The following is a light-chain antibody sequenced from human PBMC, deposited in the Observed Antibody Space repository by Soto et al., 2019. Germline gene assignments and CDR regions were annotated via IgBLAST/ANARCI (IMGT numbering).Light chain of an antibody. J-gene: IGKJ1*01. CDR3: QQYNSYL. V-gene: IGKV1-5*01. CDR1: QSISSW. CDR2: DAA. Sequence: MQMTHCPYTLSASVRDRVTITCRAAQSISSWLAWYQQKPGKSPKRVIYDAASLKSEVQSRFSGSGYGTELTLTITSLQPDDFATYYCQQYNSYLFGPVTKV.